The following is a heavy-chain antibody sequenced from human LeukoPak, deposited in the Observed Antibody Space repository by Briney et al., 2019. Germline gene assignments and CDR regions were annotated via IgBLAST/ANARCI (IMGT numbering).Heavy chain of an antibody. CDR2: ISGSGYST. V-gene: IGHV3-23*01. D-gene: IGHD3-22*01. J-gene: IGHJ3*02. CDR3: AKALDTGLLSSGFDI. CDR1: GFTFSSYA. Sequence: GGSLRLSCAASGFTFSSYAMNWVRQAPGKGLEWVSVISGSGYSTYYADSVKGRFTISRDNSKSTVDLQMYSLRAEDTAVYYCAKALDTGLLSSGFDIWGQGTMVTVSS.